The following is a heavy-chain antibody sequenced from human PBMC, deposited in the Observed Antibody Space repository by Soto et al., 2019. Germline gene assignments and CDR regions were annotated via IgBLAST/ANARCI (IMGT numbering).Heavy chain of an antibody. D-gene: IGHD4-17*01. V-gene: IGHV1-18*01. CDR1: GYTFSSYG. CDR3: AMDSHDYDAPLYSQH. CDR2: ISAYHGNT. Sequence: QVRLVQSGAEVKKPGASVKVSCKASGYTFSSYGISWVRQAPGQGLGGMGRISAYHGNTNYAQKIQGRVTMATDTATRTDDMALRRLGSDDTAVYDCAMDSHDYDAPLYSQHWGQGTLVTLSS. J-gene: IGHJ1*01.